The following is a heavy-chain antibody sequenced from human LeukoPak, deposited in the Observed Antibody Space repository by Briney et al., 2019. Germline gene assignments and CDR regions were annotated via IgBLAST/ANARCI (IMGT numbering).Heavy chain of an antibody. J-gene: IGHJ3*02. V-gene: IGHV1-69*01. CDR2: IIPIFGTA. D-gene: IGHD2-21*01. Sequence: SSVKVSCKASGGTFSSYAISWVRQAPGQGLEWMGGIIPIFGTANYAQKFQGRVTITADESTSTAYMELSSLRSEDTAVYYCAGDCGGDCYSPEPDGFDIWGQGTMVTVSS. CDR3: AGDCGGDCYSPEPDGFDI. CDR1: GGTFSSYA.